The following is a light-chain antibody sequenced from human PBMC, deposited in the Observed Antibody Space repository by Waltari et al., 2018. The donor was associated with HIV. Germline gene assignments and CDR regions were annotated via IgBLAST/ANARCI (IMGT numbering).Light chain of an antibody. CDR2: GAS. CDR3: QQYASSVSYT. J-gene: IGKJ2*01. CDR1: QTISSNY. V-gene: IGKV3-20*01. Sequence: EIVLTQSPGTLSLSPGERATLSCRVSQTISSNYLAWYQQKPGQAPSLLIYGASSRATGIPDRFSGSVSGTDFTLTITKLEPEDFAVYYCQQYASSVSYTFGQGTKLEIK.